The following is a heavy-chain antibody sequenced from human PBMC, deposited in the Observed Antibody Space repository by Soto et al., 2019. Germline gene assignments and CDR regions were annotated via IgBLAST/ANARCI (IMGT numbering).Heavy chain of an antibody. J-gene: IGHJ6*02. CDR2: ISAYNGNT. Sequence: ASVKVSCKASGYTFTNFGISWVRQAPGQGLEWMGWISAYNGNTNYAQNFQGRVTMTTDTSTSTAYMELRSLRSDDTAVYYCAREDRDRETGLVPAAIDAMDVWGQGTTVTVSS. D-gene: IGHD2-2*01. CDR1: GYTFTNFG. CDR3: AREDRDRETGLVPAAIDAMDV. V-gene: IGHV1-18*01.